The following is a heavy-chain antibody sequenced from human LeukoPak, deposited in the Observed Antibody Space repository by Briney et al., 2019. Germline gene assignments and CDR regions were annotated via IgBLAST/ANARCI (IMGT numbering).Heavy chain of an antibody. V-gene: IGHV1-24*01. CDR2: FDPGDDET. D-gene: IGHD1-26*01. CDR3: ATEKDLLLDS. CDR1: GCSLSELS. Sequence: GASVKVSCKVSGCSLSELSTHWVRQAPGQGLEWMGGFDPGDDETIYAQKFQGRVTMTEDTSTDTAYLELSSLRSEGTAVYFCATEKDLLLDSWGQGTPVTVSS. J-gene: IGHJ5*01.